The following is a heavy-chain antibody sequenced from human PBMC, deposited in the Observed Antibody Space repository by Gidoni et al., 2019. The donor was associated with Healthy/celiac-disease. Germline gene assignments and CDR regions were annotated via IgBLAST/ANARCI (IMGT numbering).Heavy chain of an antibody. V-gene: IGHV3-49*03. Sequence: EVQLVESGGGLVQPGRPLRPPFTASGFTFGDYAMSWFRQAPGKGLEWVGFIRSKAYGGTTEYAASVKGRFTISRDDSKSIAYLQMNSLKTEDTAVYYCTVGYDYFDYWGQGTLVTVSS. CDR1: GFTFGDYA. CDR3: TVGYDYFDY. D-gene: IGHD5-12*01. CDR2: IRSKAYGGTT. J-gene: IGHJ4*02.